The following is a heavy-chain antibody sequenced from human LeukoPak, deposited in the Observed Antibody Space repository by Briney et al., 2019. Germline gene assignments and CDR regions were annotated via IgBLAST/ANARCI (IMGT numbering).Heavy chain of an antibody. CDR3: ARDLDPSYYDFWSGLNWFDP. D-gene: IGHD3-3*01. CDR1: GGSFSGYY. CDR2: INRSGST. Sequence: SETLSLTCAVYGGSFSGYYWSWIRQPPGKGLEWIGEINRSGSTNYNPSLKSRVTISVDTSKNQFSLKLSSVTAADTAVYYCARDLDPSYYDFWSGLNWFDPWGQGTLVTVSS. J-gene: IGHJ5*02. V-gene: IGHV4-34*01.